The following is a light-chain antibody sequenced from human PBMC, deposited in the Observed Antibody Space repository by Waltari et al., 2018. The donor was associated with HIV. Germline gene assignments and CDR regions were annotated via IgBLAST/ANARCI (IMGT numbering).Light chain of an antibody. V-gene: IGKV3-20*01. CDR3: HHYTTSPTWT. J-gene: IGKJ1*01. CDR1: QSVSSD. Sequence: LVLTQSPGTLSLSPGERATFSCRASQSVSSDLAWYHQRPGQAPRLLIYGASTRATVIPYGVSGSGSGTDFTLTINSLEPEDFAVYYCHHYTTSPTWTFGQGTKVEIK. CDR2: GAS.